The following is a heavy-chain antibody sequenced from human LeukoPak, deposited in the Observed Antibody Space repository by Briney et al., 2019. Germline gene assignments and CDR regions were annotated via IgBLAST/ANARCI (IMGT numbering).Heavy chain of an antibody. CDR1: GFTLSSYG. D-gene: IGHD5-24*01. Sequence: PGRSLRLSCAASGFTLSSYGMHWVRQAPGKGLEWVAVIWYDGSNKYYADSVKGRSTISRDNSKNTLYLQMNSLRAEDTAVYYCAREIPAGDGYNRAPDYWGQGTLVTVSS. V-gene: IGHV3-33*01. CDR3: AREIPAGDGYNRAPDY. CDR2: IWYDGSNK. J-gene: IGHJ4*02.